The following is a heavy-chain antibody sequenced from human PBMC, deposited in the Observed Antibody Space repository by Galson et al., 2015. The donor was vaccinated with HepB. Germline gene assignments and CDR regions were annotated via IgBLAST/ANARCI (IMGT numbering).Heavy chain of an antibody. Sequence: SVKVSCKASGYTFTNYAIHWVRQAPGQRLEWMGWINDGNGDTKSSQMFQDRVTLTRDTSASTAYMELSGLRSEDTAVYFCARSPGAKSHGDYWGQGTLVTVSS. CDR3: ARSPGAKSHGDY. CDR1: GYTFTNYA. V-gene: IGHV1-3*01. J-gene: IGHJ4*02. CDR2: INDGNGDT. D-gene: IGHD6-25*01.